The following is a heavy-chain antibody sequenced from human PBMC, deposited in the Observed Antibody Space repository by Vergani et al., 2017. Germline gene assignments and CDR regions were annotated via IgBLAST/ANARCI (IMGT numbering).Heavy chain of an antibody. D-gene: IGHD3-10*01. Sequence: QVQLVQSGAEVKKPGASVKVSCKASGYTFTSYDINWVRQATGQGLEWMGWMNTNSGNTGYAQKYQGRVTMTRNTSISTAYMELSSLRSDDTAVYYCASGLRRYYGSGSYLQGGFDAWGQGTLVTVSS. CDR1: GYTFTSYD. CDR2: MNTNSGNT. J-gene: IGHJ5*02. V-gene: IGHV1-8*01. CDR3: ASGLRRYYGSGSYLQGGFDA.